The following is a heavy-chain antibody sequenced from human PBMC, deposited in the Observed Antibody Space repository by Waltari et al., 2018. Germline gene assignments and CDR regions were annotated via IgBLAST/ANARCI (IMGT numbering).Heavy chain of an antibody. CDR1: GGSISSHY. CDR2: IYYSGST. CDR3: ARGREYSGYSDY. D-gene: IGHD5-12*01. J-gene: IGHJ4*02. Sequence: QVQLQESGPGLVKPSETLSLTCTVSGGSISSHYWSWIRQPPGKGLEWIGYIYYSGSTNYNPARKSRVTISVDTSKNQFSLKLSSVTAADTAVYDCARGREYSGYSDYWGQGTLVTVSS. V-gene: IGHV4-59*11.